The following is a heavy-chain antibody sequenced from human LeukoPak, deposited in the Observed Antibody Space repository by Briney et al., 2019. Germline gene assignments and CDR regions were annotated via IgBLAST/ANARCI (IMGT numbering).Heavy chain of an antibody. Sequence: PSETLSLTCAVYGGSFSGYYWSWIRQPPGKGLEWIGEINHSGSTNYNPSLKSRVTISVDTSKNQFSLKLSSVTAADTAVYYCARGGPEWEHNAFDIWGQGTMVTVSS. CDR3: ARGGPEWEHNAFDI. J-gene: IGHJ3*02. D-gene: IGHD1-26*01. CDR1: GGSFSGYY. CDR2: INHSGST. V-gene: IGHV4-34*01.